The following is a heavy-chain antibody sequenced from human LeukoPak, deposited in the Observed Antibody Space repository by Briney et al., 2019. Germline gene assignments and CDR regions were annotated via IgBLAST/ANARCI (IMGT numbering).Heavy chain of an antibody. J-gene: IGHJ5*02. CDR3: ARDRRVGYPQNGFDP. Sequence: PSETLSLTCAVYIDSFSNYHWNWIRQTPAKGMEWIGEVNESGGTNISPSLRSRVILSVDTSKNQFSLKLSSVTAADTAVYYCARDRRVGYPQNGFDPWGQGTLVTVSS. D-gene: IGHD5-12*01. CDR2: VNESGGT. V-gene: IGHV4-34*01. CDR1: IDSFSNYH.